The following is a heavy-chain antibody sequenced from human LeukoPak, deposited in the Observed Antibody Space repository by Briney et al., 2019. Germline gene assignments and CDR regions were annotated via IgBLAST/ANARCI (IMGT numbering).Heavy chain of an antibody. CDR3: AGRPPPSVSAMVTSSFDY. CDR2: INHSGST. D-gene: IGHD5-18*01. V-gene: IGHV4-34*01. J-gene: IGHJ4*02. Sequence: ASETLSLTCAVYGGSFSVYYCSWIRQPPGKGLESIGEINHSGSTNYNPSLKSRVTISVDTSKNQFSLKLSSVTAADTAVYYCAGRPPPSVSAMVTSSFDYWGQGTLVTVSS. CDR1: GGSFSVYY.